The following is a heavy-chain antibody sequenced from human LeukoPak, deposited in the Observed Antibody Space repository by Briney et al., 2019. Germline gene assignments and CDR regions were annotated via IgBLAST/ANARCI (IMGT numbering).Heavy chain of an antibody. CDR2: IYHSGST. Sequence: PSETLSLTCTVSGGSISSGGYYWSWIRQPPGKGLEWIGYIYHSGSTYYNPSLKSRVTISVDRSKNQFSLKLSSVTAADTAVFYCARDGWSGYSGAFDIWGQGTMVTVSS. CDR1: GGSISSGGYY. J-gene: IGHJ3*02. V-gene: IGHV4-30-2*01. CDR3: ARDGWSGYSGAFDI. D-gene: IGHD3-3*01.